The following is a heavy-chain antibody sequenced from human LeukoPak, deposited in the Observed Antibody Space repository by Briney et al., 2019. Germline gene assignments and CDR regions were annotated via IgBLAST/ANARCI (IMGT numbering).Heavy chain of an antibody. CDR3: ARLAFCTNAVCFSNYFYSMDV. V-gene: IGHV5-51*01. Sequence: GESLKISCKGSGYSFTSYWIGWVRQMPGKGLEWMGIIYPGDSDTRYSPSFQGQVTISADKSISTAYLQWSSLKASDTAMYYCARLAFCTNAVCFSNYFYSMDVWGRGTTVTVSS. CDR2: IYPGDSDT. CDR1: GYSFTSYW. J-gene: IGHJ6*03. D-gene: IGHD2-8*01.